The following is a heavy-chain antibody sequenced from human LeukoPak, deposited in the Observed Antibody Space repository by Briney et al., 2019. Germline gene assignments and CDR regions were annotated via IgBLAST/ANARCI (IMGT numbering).Heavy chain of an antibody. CDR3: AKDGIAAADGYFDY. J-gene: IGHJ4*02. D-gene: IGHD6-13*01. Sequence: GGSLRLSCAASGFTFSSYGMHWVRQAPGKGLEWVAFIRYDGSNKYYAGSVKGRFTISRDNSKNTLYLQMNSLRAEDTAVYYCAKDGIAAADGYFDYWGQGTLVTVSS. V-gene: IGHV3-30*02. CDR2: IRYDGSNK. CDR1: GFTFSSYG.